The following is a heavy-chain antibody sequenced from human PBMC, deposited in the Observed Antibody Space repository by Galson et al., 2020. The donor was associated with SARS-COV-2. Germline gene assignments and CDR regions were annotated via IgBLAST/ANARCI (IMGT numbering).Heavy chain of an antibody. CDR2: ISYDGSNI. D-gene: IGHD2-21*01. CDR1: GFTFSTFG. Sequence: GGSLRLSCAASGFTFSTFGMHWVRQAPGKGLEWVAVISYDGSNIDYADSVKGRFTISRDNSKNTLYLQLNSLRADDTAVYYCAKDRTILIGGGDGPTDDWGQGTLVTVSS. V-gene: IGHV3-30*18. J-gene: IGHJ4*02. CDR3: AKDRTILIGGGDGPTDD.